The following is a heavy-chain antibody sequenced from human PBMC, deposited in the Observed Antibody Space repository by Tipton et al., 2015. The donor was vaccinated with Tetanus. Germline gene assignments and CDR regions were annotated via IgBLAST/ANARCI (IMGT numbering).Heavy chain of an antibody. V-gene: IGHV3-33*01. D-gene: IGHD2-15*01. Sequence: SLRLSCAASGFIFSSYGIHWVRQAPGKVLEWVAVSWYDGTDKYYADSVKGRFTISRDNSKNILYLQMNSLRAEDTAVYYCAREADCSGGSCFSGDFDNWGQGTQVTVSS. CDR3: AREADCSGGSCFSGDFDN. CDR1: GFIFSSYG. CDR2: SWYDGTDK. J-gene: IGHJ4*02.